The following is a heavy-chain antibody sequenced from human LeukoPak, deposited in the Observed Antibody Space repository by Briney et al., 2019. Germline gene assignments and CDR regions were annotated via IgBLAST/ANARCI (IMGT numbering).Heavy chain of an antibody. CDR2: INHSGST. V-gene: IGHV4-34*01. CDR3: ARGALITFGGVTFFDY. CDR1: GGSFSGYY. J-gene: IGHJ4*02. Sequence: SETLSLTCAVYGGSFSGYYWSWIRQPPGKGLEWIGEINHSGSTNYNPSLKSRVTISVDTSKNQFSLKLSSVTAADTAVYYCARGALITFGGVTFFDYWGQGTLVTVSS. D-gene: IGHD3-16*01.